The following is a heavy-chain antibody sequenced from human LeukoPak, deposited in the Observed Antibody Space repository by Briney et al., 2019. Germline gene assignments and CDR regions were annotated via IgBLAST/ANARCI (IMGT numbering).Heavy chain of an antibody. CDR3: ARHPQPFDY. D-gene: IGHD5-18*01. Sequence: SGTLSLTCTVSGGSISSSSYYWGWIRQPPGKGLEWIGSIYYSGSTYYNPSLKSRVTISVDTSKNQFSLKLSSVTAADTAVYYCARHPQPFDYWGQGTLVTVSS. CDR2: IYYSGST. CDR1: GGSISSSSYY. J-gene: IGHJ4*02. V-gene: IGHV4-39*01.